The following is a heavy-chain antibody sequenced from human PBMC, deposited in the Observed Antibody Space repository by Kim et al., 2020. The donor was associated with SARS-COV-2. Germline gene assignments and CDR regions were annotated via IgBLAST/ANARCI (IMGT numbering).Heavy chain of an antibody. CDR2: ISDFSTTT. D-gene: IGHD1-7*01. Sequence: GGSLRLSCATSGFTLSPYSMTWVRQAPGKGLEWVSHISDFSTTTKYADSVKGRFTISRDNTKNSLYLQMNGLRAEDTAVYYCVRENYWAFDIWGQGTMVTVSS. CDR1: GFTLSPYS. V-gene: IGHV3-48*04. J-gene: IGHJ3*02. CDR3: VRENYWAFDI.